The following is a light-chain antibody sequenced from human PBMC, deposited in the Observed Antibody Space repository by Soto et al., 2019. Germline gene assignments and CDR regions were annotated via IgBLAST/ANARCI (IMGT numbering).Light chain of an antibody. V-gene: IGKV3-15*01. CDR1: QSVSSN. CDR2: GAS. Sequence: EVLLTQSPATLSVSPVARATLSCRASQSVSSNLAWYQQQPGHPPRLLIYGASTRAAGFAARFSGSGSGTEFTLTISSLQSEDFAVYYCQHYGSSPKTFGQGTKVDIK. J-gene: IGKJ1*01. CDR3: QHYGSSPKT.